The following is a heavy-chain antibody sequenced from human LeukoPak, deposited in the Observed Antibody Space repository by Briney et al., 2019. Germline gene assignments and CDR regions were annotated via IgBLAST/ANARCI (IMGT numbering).Heavy chain of an antibody. Sequence: GGSLRLSCAASGFTFSSYSMNWVRQAPGKGLEWVSSISSSSSYIYYADSVKGRFTISRDNAKSSLYLQMNSLRAEDTAVYYCARGDRQIRGMATITHWGQGTLVTVSS. CDR3: ARGDRQIRGMATITH. CDR2: ISSSSSYI. CDR1: GFTFSSYS. V-gene: IGHV3-21*01. D-gene: IGHD5-24*01. J-gene: IGHJ4*02.